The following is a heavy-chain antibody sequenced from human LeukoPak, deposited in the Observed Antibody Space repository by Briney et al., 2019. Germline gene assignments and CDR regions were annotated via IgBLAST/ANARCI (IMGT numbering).Heavy chain of an antibody. CDR2: INQDGSEK. Sequence: GGSLRLSCAGSGFTFSRYWMSWVRQAPGKGLEWVANINQDGSEKYHVDSVRGRFTISRDNAKHSLYLQMNSLRAEDTAVYYCATMGLELLPYYFDYWGQGTLVTVSS. J-gene: IGHJ4*02. CDR3: ATMGLELLPYYFDY. D-gene: IGHD1-7*01. CDR1: GFTFSRYW. V-gene: IGHV3-7*01.